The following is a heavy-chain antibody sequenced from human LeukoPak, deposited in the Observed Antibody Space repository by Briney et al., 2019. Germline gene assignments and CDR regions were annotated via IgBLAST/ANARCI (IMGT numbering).Heavy chain of an antibody. CDR1: GFTFSSYA. J-gene: IGHJ4*02. CDR2: ISGSGGST. Sequence: AGGSLRLSCAASGFTFSSYAMSWVRQAPGKGLEWVSAISGSGGSTYYADSVKGRFTISRDNSENTLYLQMNSLRVDDTAIYYCARGVSDWGQGTLVTVAS. D-gene: IGHD3-16*01. V-gene: IGHV3-23*01. CDR3: ARGVSD.